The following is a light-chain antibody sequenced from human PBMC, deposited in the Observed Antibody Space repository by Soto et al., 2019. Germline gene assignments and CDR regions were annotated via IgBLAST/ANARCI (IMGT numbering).Light chain of an antibody. CDR1: SSDVGGYNY. CDR3: SLYTSSRAYV. V-gene: IGLV2-14*01. Sequence: QSVLTQPASVSGSPGQSITISCTGTSSDVGGYNYVSWYQQQSGKAPKLMIHEVSNRPSGVSNRFSGSKSGNTASLTISGLQAEDEADYYCSLYTSSRAYVFGTGTKVTVL. J-gene: IGLJ1*01. CDR2: EVS.